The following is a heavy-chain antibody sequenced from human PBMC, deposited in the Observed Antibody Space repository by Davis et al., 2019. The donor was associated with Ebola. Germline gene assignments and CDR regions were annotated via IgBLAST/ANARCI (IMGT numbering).Heavy chain of an antibody. CDR2: IKQDGSVR. V-gene: IGHV3-7*03. CDR3: ARDSGPSY. J-gene: IGHJ4*02. CDR1: GFSFPSYW. Sequence: GESLKIPCAASGFSFPSYWMSWVRQAPGKGLEWVASIKQDGSVRYYVDSVKGRFTISRDNAKNSLYLQMNGLRAEDTAVYYCARDSGPSYWGQGTLVTVSS.